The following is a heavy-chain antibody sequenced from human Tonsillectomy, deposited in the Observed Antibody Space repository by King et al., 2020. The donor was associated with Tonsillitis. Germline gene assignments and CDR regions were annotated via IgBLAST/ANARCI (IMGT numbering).Heavy chain of an antibody. Sequence: QLVQSGEGLVQPGGSLRLSCAASGFTFSSYDMHWVRQAPGKGLVYVSTIISNGGGTLYAASVKGRFTISRENSNNTLYLQMGSLRAEDMAVYYCARGGSGYDWGYFDNWGQGTLVTVSS. CDR1: GFTFSSYD. D-gene: IGHD5-12*01. J-gene: IGHJ4*02. CDR3: ARGGSGYDWGYFDN. V-gene: IGHV3-64*02. CDR2: IISNGGGT.